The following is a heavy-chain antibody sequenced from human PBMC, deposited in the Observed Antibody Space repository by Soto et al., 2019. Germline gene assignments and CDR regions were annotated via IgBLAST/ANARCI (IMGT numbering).Heavy chain of an antibody. CDR1: GYTFTSYG. Sequence: ASVKVSCKASGYTFTSYGISWVLQAPGQGLEWMGWISAYNGNTNYAQKLQGRVTMTTDTSTSTAYMELRSLRSDDTAVYYCARVIHYYDSSGYYPNWFDPWGQGTLVTVSS. CDR2: ISAYNGNT. D-gene: IGHD3-22*01. CDR3: ARVIHYYDSSGYYPNWFDP. J-gene: IGHJ5*02. V-gene: IGHV1-18*01.